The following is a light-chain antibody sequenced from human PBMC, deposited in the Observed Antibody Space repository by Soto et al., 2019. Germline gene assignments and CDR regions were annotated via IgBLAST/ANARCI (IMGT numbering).Light chain of an antibody. V-gene: IGLV2-14*01. CDR3: SSYTRSNTFVV. Sequence: QSALTQPASVSGSPGQWITISCTGTSSDIGYYNYVSWYQQDPGKAPKLIIYEVSNRPSGVSNRFSGSKSGNTASLTISGLQAEDEANYYCSSYTRSNTFVVFGGGTKLTVL. CDR2: EVS. J-gene: IGLJ3*02. CDR1: SSDIGYYNY.